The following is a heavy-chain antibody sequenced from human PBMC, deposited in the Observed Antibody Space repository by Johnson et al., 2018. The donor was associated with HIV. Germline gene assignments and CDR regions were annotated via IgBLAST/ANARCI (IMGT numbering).Heavy chain of an antibody. CDR3: ASGPKGHDAFDI. V-gene: IGHV3-48*04. Sequence: VESGGGVVQPGRSLRLSCAASGFTFSSYGMSWVRQAPGKGLEWVSYISSSGSTIYYADSVKGRFTISRDNAKNPLYLQMNSLRAEDTAGYYCASGPKGHDAFDIWGQGTMVTVPS. J-gene: IGHJ3*02. CDR1: GFTFSSYG. CDR2: ISSSGSTI.